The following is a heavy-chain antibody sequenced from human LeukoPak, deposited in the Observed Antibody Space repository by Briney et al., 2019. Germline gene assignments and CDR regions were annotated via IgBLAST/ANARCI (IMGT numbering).Heavy chain of an antibody. Sequence: SETLSLTCTVSGGSISSYYWSWIRQPAGKGLEWIGRIYTSGSTNYNPSLKSRVTMSVDTSKNQFSLKLSSVTAADTAVYYCARDSIVVPAAINHYYMDVWGKGTTVTVSS. CDR1: GGSISSYY. CDR3: ARDSIVVPAAINHYYMDV. CDR2: IYTSGST. J-gene: IGHJ6*03. D-gene: IGHD2-2*01. V-gene: IGHV4-4*07.